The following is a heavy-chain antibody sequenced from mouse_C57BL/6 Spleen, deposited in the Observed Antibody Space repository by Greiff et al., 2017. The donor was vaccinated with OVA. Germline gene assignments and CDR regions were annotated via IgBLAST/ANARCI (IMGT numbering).Heavy chain of an antibody. D-gene: IGHD4-1*01. J-gene: IGHJ3*01. V-gene: IGHV2-5*01. Sequence: VKLQESGPGLVQPSQSLSITCTVSGFSLTSYGVHWVRQSPGKGLEWLGVIWRGGSTDYNAAFMSRRSITKDNSKSQVFVKMNSLQADDTAIYYCVSPHWDGGFAYWGQGTLVTVSA. CDR1: GFSLTSYG. CDR2: IWRGGST. CDR3: VSPHWDGGFAY.